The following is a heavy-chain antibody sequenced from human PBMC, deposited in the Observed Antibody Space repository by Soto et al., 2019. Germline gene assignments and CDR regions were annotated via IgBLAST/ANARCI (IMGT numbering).Heavy chain of an antibody. V-gene: IGHV4-34*01. CDR1: GGSFSGYY. D-gene: IGHD3-22*01. Sequence: SETLSLTCAVYGGSFSGYYWSWIRQPPGKGLEWIGEINHSGSTNYNPSLKSRVTISVDTSKNQFSLKLSSVTAADTAVYYCASYYPEGRDFDYLGQGTLVTSPQ. CDR2: INHSGST. CDR3: ASYYPEGRDFDY. J-gene: IGHJ4*02.